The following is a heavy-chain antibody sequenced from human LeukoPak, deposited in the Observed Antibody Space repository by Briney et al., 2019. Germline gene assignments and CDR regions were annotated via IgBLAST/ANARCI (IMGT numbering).Heavy chain of an antibody. Sequence: ASVKVSCKASGYTFSNFGISWVRQAPGQGLEWMGWISGNNDNPNYGQKFQGRFTVTSDSSTRTAYMELKRLRSDDTAVYYCARDGTSTDDDGGQGTLVTVSS. CDR3: ARDGTSTDDD. CDR2: ISGNNDNP. V-gene: IGHV1-18*01. CDR1: GYTFSNFG. J-gene: IGHJ4*02. D-gene: IGHD2-2*01.